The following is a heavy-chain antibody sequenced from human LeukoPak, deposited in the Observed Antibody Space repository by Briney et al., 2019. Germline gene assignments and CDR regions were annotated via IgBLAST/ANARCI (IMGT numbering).Heavy chain of an antibody. CDR1: GYTFTSYG. CDR2: ISAYNGNT. D-gene: IGHD1-26*01. V-gene: IGHV1-18*01. CDR3: ARAARWELPSNWFDP. J-gene: IGHJ5*02. Sequence: ASVKVSCKASGYTFTSYGISWVRQAPGQGLEWMGWISAYNGNTNYAQKLQGRVTMTTDTSTSTAYMELRSLRSDDTAVYYCARAARWELPSNWFDPWGQGTLVTASS.